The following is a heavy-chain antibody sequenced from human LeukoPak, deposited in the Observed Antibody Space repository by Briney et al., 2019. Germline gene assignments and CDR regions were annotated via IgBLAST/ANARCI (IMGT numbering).Heavy chain of an antibody. CDR3: ARNRYSSSWFHGAFDI. J-gene: IGHJ3*02. Sequence: GGSLRLSCAASGFTFSSYSMNWVRQAPGKGLEWVSYISSGSSTIYYADSVKGRFTISRDNAKNSLYLQMNSLRAEDTAVYYRARNRYSSSWFHGAFDIWGQGTMVTVSS. D-gene: IGHD6-13*01. CDR2: ISSGSSTI. CDR1: GFTFSSYS. V-gene: IGHV3-48*04.